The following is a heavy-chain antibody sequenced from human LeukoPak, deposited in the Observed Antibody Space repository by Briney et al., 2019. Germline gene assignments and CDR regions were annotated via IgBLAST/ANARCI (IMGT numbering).Heavy chain of an antibody. D-gene: IGHD2-2*01. Sequence: GGSLRLSCAASGFTFSSYEMNWVRQAPGKGLEWVSYISSSGSTIYYADSVKGRFTISRENAKNSLYLQMNSLRAEDTAVYYCARSFYGHDPYYCYMDVWGKGTTVTVSS. CDR1: GFTFSSYE. CDR3: ARSFYGHDPYYCYMDV. CDR2: ISSSGSTI. J-gene: IGHJ6*03. V-gene: IGHV3-48*03.